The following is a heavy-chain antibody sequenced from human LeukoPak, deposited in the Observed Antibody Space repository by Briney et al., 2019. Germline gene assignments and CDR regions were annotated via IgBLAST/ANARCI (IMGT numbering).Heavy chain of an antibody. CDR1: GFTFSNAW. D-gene: IGHD3-3*01. J-gene: IGHJ5*02. CDR3: TTSLESDFWSGFLS. CDR2: IKSKTDSGTT. V-gene: IGHV3-15*01. Sequence: GGSLRLSCAASGFTFSNAWMSWVRQAPGKGLEWVGHIKSKTDSGTTDYAAPVKGRFTISRDDSKNTLYLQMNSLKTEDTAVYYCTTSLESDFWSGFLSWGQGTLVTVSS.